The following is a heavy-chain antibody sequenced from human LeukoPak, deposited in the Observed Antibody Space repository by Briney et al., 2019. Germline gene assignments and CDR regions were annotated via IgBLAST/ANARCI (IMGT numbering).Heavy chain of an antibody. D-gene: IGHD2-21*01. CDR1: GGSFSGYY. Sequence: SETLSLTCAVYGGSFSGYYWSWIRQPPGKGLEWIGEINHSGSTNYNPSLKSRVTISVDTSKNQFSLKLSSVTAADTAVYYCARPLDNCGGDCPSHNWFDPCGQGTLVTVSS. CDR2: INHSGST. V-gene: IGHV4-34*01. J-gene: IGHJ5*02. CDR3: ARPLDNCGGDCPSHNWFDP.